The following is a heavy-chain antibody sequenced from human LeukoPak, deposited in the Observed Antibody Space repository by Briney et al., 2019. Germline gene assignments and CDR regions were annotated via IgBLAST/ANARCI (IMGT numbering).Heavy chain of an antibody. J-gene: IGHJ3*01. V-gene: IGHV3-23*01. Sequence: PGGSLRLSCAASGFTFTDYAMTWVRQSPGKGLEWVSSMSDIGPNTYYADSVKGRFTISRDTSKTTLFLHMNSLRAGDTALYYCARRLSLRFDAFAVWGPGTVVTVSS. CDR1: GFTFTDYA. D-gene: IGHD3-3*01. CDR2: MSDIGPNT. CDR3: ARRLSLRFDAFAV.